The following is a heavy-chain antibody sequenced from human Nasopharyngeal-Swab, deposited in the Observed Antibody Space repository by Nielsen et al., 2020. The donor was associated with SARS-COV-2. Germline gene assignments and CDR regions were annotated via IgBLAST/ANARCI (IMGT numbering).Heavy chain of an antibody. V-gene: IGHV4-31*03. D-gene: IGHD3-22*01. Sequence: LRLSCTVSGGSISSSGYYWSWIRQHPGKGLEWIGYIYYSGSTYYNPSLKSRVTISVDTSKNQFSLKLSSVTAADTAVYYCARGDSSGYHTASYFDLWGRGTLVTVSS. CDR1: GGSISSSGYY. CDR3: ARGDSSGYHTASYFDL. J-gene: IGHJ2*01. CDR2: IYYSGST.